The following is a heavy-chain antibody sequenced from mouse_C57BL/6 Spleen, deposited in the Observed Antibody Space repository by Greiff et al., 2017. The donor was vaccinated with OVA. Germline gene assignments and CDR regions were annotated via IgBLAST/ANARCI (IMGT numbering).Heavy chain of an antibody. CDR1: GYAFSSSW. V-gene: IGHV1-82*01. CDR3: ATLTMVVATNAMDD. Sequence: QVQLKQSGPELVKPGASVKISCKASGYAFSSSWLNWVKQRPGQGLEWIGRIYPGDGDTNYNGKFKGKATLTAAKSSSTAYMQLSSLTSEDSAVDVCATLTMVVATNAMDDRGQGTSVT. J-gene: IGHJ4*01. D-gene: IGHD1-1*01. CDR2: IYPGDGDT.